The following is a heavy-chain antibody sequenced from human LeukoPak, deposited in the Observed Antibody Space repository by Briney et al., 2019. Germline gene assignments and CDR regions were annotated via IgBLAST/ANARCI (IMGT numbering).Heavy chain of an antibody. CDR3: AREPRITMIFVKYWYFDL. CDR1: GFTFSDHY. V-gene: IGHV3-72*01. Sequence: GGSLRLSCAASGFTFSDHYMDWVRQAPGKGLEWVGRTRNKANSYTTEYAASVKGRFTISRDDSKNSLYLQMNSLKTEDTAVYYCAREPRITMIFVKYWYFDLWGRGTLVTVSS. CDR2: TRNKANSYTT. J-gene: IGHJ2*01. D-gene: IGHD3-22*01.